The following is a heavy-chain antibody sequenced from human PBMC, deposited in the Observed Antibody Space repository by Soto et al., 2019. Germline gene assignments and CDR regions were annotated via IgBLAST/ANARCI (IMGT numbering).Heavy chain of an antibody. CDR2: VIPIFHTP. Sequence: QVQLVQSGAEVKKPGSSVKVSCKASGGTFSNFAINWLRQAPGQGLEWMGGVIPIFHTPLYAQRFQGRVTITAETPAHTVYMELSSVRSEDTAVYYCAIPARVNLAFDIWGPGTIVNVSS. CDR3: AIPARVNLAFDI. CDR1: GGTFSNFA. V-gene: IGHV1-69*06. D-gene: IGHD2-15*01. J-gene: IGHJ3*02.